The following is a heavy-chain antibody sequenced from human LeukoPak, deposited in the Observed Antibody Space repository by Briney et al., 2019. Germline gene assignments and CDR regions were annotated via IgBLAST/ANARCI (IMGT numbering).Heavy chain of an antibody. CDR3: ARGIYSSGCWLDY. J-gene: IGHJ4*02. D-gene: IGHD6-19*01. Sequence: ASVKVSCKASGYTFTSYDINWVRQATGQGLEWMGWMNPNSGNTGYAQKFQDRVTITRNTSISTAYMEPSSLRSEDTAVYYCARGIYSSGCWLDYWGQGTLVTVSS. V-gene: IGHV1-8*03. CDR2: MNPNSGNT. CDR1: GYTFTSYD.